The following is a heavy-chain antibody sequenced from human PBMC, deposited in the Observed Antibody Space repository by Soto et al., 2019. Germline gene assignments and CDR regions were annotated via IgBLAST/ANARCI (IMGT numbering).Heavy chain of an antibody. CDR1: GASIRSSAY. V-gene: IGHV4-39*01. J-gene: IGHJ6*02. CDR3: RRSSRYSTDV. D-gene: IGHD6-19*01. CDR2: IYSIGNT. Sequence: QLQLQESGPGLVKPSETLSLTCTVSGASIRSSAYWGWIRQPPGKGLEWIGSIYSIGNTYYNPSLKSGVTISADTSKNQFSLNLISVTAADTAVYYCRRSSRYSTDVWGQGITVPVSS.